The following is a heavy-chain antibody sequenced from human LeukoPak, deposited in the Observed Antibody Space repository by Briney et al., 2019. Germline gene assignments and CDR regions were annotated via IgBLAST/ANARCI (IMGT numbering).Heavy chain of an antibody. D-gene: IGHD2-2*01. CDR3: ASSVGYCSSTSCRWRSDPYAFDI. CDR2: IKEDGSEK. CDR1: GFTFGDYA. Sequence: GGSLRLSCTASGFTFGDYAMSWVRQAPGKGLEWVANIKEDGSEKYHVDSVKGRFTISRDNAKNSLYLQMNSLRAEDTAVYYCASSVGYCSSTSCRWRSDPYAFDIWGQGTMVTVSS. J-gene: IGHJ3*02. V-gene: IGHV3-7*01.